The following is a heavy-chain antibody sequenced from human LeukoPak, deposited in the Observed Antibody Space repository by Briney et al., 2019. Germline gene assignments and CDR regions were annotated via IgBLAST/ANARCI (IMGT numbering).Heavy chain of an antibody. D-gene: IGHD5-12*01. CDR1: GGSISIGGYY. Sequence: PSETLSLTCTVSGGSISIGGYYWSWIRQPPGKGLEWIGEINHSGSTNYNPSLKSRVNISVDTSKNQFSLKLSSVTAADTAVYYCARRGVDGGGYFDYWGQGTLVTVSS. CDR2: INHSGST. J-gene: IGHJ4*02. CDR3: ARRGVDGGGYFDY. V-gene: IGHV4-34*01.